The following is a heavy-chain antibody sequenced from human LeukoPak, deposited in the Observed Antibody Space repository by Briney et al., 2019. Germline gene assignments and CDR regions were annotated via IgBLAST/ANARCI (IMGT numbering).Heavy chain of an antibody. Sequence: PGGSLRLSCAASGFTFSSYAMSWVRQAPGKGLEWVSAISGSGGSTYCADSVKGRFTISRDNSKNTLYLQMNSLRAEDTAVYYCAKALLEAYYYDSSGNYFDYWGQGTLVTVSS. D-gene: IGHD3-22*01. CDR3: AKALLEAYYYDSSGNYFDY. V-gene: IGHV3-23*01. J-gene: IGHJ4*02. CDR2: ISGSGGST. CDR1: GFTFSSYA.